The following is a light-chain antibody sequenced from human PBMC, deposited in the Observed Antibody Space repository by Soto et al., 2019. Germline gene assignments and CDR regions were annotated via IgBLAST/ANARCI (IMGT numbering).Light chain of an antibody. V-gene: IGKV1-39*01. CDR1: HNIRNF. Sequence: DIQMTQSPSSLSASIGDTVTITCRASHNIRNFLNWYQQKPGKAPRLLIHSAVTVQNGVSLRFSGSGSGTDFTLTITNLQLEDSATYFCQQSYSYAITFGQGTKLDIK. CDR2: SAV. J-gene: IGKJ2*01. CDR3: QQSYSYAIT.